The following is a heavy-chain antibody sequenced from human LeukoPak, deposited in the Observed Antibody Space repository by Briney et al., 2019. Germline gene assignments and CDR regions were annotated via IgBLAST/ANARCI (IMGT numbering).Heavy chain of an antibody. V-gene: IGHV1-69*01. J-gene: IGHJ6*03. CDR2: IIPIFGTA. CDR3: AHDRRLLHHYYYMDV. D-gene: IGHD3-3*01. CDR1: GGTFSSYA. Sequence: TSVKVSCKASGGTFSSYAISWVPQAPGQGLEWIGGIIPIFGTANYAQKFQGRVTITADESTSPAYMELSSLRSEDTAVYYCAHDRRLLHHYYYMDVWGKGTTVTVSS.